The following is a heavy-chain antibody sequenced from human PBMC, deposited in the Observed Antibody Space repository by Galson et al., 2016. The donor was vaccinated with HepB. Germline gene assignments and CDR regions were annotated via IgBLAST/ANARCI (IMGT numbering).Heavy chain of an antibody. CDR2: ISTNGHNT. V-gene: IGHV3-64D*09. Sequence: SLRLSCAASGFTFSDYAMHWVRQAPGKGLEYVSAISTNGHNTKYPDSLRGRFTVSRDNSKNTLYLQMSSLRPGDTAVCYCVKSPRSGWQTLDYWGQGTLVTVSS. D-gene: IGHD6-19*01. CDR1: GFTFSDYA. J-gene: IGHJ4*02. CDR3: VKSPRSGWQTLDY.